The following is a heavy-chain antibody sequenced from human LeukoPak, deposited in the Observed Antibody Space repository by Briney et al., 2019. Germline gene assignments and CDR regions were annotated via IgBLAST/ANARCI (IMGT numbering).Heavy chain of an antibody. D-gene: IGHD3-10*01. J-gene: IGHJ4*02. CDR2: ISGSGSDT. CDR3: AKDLGGEGGSGFPGY. V-gene: IGHV3-23*01. Sequence: PGGSLRLSCAASGFTFSSYAMSWVRQAPGKGLEWISAISGSGSDTYYADSVKGRFTISRDNSKSTLYLQMNSLRAEDTALYYCAKDLGGEGGSGFPGYWGQGTLVTVSS. CDR1: GFTFSSYA.